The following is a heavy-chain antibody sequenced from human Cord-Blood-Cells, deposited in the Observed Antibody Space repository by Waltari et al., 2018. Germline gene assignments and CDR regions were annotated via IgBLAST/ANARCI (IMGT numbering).Heavy chain of an antibody. CDR1: GYTFTSSY. Sequence: QVQLVQSGAEVKKPGASVKVSCKAAGYTFTSSYMHWVRQAPGHGLEWMGIINHSGGSTSYAQKFQGRVNMTRDTSTSTVYMELSSLRSEDTAVYYCARGGYYDFWSGYLYYFDYWGQGTLVTVSS. D-gene: IGHD3-3*01. V-gene: IGHV1-46*01. CDR2: INHSGGST. J-gene: IGHJ4*02. CDR3: ARGGYYDFWSGYLYYFDY.